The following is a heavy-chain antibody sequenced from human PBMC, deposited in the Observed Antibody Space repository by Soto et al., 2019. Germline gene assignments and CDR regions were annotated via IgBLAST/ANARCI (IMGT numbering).Heavy chain of an antibody. V-gene: IGHV3-7*04. CDR2: IKQDGSEK. Sequence: EVQLVESGGGLVQPGGSLRLSCAASGFTFSNYWMSWVRQAPGKGLEWVAKIKQDGSEKYYVDSVKGRFTISRDNAKNSLYLQMNSLRAGDTAVYYCAGGQYQLLLRYYYYYINVWGKGTTVTVSS. J-gene: IGHJ6*03. CDR3: AGGQYQLLLRYYYYYINV. D-gene: IGHD2-2*01. CDR1: GFTFSNYW.